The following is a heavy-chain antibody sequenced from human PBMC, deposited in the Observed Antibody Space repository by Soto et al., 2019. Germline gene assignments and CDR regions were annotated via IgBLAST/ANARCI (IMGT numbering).Heavy chain of an antibody. Sequence: EVQVLESGGGLVQPGGSLRLSCAGSGFTFINYAMNWVRQAQGKGLEWVSSISGGGDAAFFPDSVRGRFTISRDNSKNTVTLQMNSLGVDDTAVYYCARKILGSTTRPNYWYFELWGRGTLVTVSS. J-gene: IGHJ2*01. CDR1: GFTFINYA. CDR2: ISGGGDAA. V-gene: IGHV3-23*01. D-gene: IGHD7-27*01. CDR3: ARKILGSTTRPNYWYFEL.